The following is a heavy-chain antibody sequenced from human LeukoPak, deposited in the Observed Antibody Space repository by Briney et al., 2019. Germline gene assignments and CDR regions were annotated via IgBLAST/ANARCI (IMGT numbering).Heavy chain of an antibody. CDR3: ARDFGIFRFCSGGSCRDY. CDR1: GFTFSDYY. D-gene: IGHD2-15*01. J-gene: IGHJ4*02. CDR2: ISSSGSTI. Sequence: PGGSLRLSCAASGFTFSDYYMSWIRQAPGKGLEWVSYISSSGSTIYYADSVKGRFTISRDNAKNSLYLQMNSLRAEDTAVYYCARDFGIFRFCSGGSCRDYWGQGTLVTVSS. V-gene: IGHV3-11*01.